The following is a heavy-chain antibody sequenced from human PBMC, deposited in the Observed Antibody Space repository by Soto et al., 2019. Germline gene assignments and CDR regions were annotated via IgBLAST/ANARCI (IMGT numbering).Heavy chain of an antibody. V-gene: IGHV1-69*01. CDR3: ARESSSPNYYYYGMDV. J-gene: IGHJ6*02. D-gene: IGHD2-2*01. CDR2: IIPLVGSP. Sequence: QVQLVQSGAEVKKPGSSVKVSCRASGGTFSSYAVSWVRQAPGQGLVWMGVIIPLVGSPKYAQKFQGRVTITADDSATTAYMELTGLRSDDTAVYYCARESSSPNYYYYGMDVWGQGTTVTVSS. CDR1: GGTFSSYA.